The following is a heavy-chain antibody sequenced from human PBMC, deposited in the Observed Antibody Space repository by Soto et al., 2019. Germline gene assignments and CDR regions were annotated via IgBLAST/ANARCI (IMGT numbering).Heavy chain of an antibody. D-gene: IGHD2-15*01. Sequence: PSETLSLTCTVSGGSSSSYYWSWIRQPPGKGLEWIGYIYYSGSTNYNPSLKSRVTISVDTSKNQFSLKLSSVTAADTAVYYCARGTSSGGSSHYYFDYWGQGTLVTVSS. J-gene: IGHJ4*02. CDR1: GGSSSSYY. V-gene: IGHV4-59*01. CDR3: ARGTSSGGSSHYYFDY. CDR2: IYYSGST.